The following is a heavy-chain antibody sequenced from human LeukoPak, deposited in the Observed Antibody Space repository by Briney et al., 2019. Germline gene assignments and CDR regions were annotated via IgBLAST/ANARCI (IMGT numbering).Heavy chain of an antibody. CDR3: ARGWIAAAGTHY. CDR1: GYTFTSYD. CDR2: INPNSGNT. J-gene: IGHJ4*02. D-gene: IGHD6-13*01. Sequence: GASVKVSCKASGYTFTSYDINWVRQATGQGLEWMGWINPNSGNTGYAQKFQGRVTMTRNTSISTAYMELSSLRSEDTAVYYCARGWIAAAGTHYWGQGTLVTVSS. V-gene: IGHV1-8*01.